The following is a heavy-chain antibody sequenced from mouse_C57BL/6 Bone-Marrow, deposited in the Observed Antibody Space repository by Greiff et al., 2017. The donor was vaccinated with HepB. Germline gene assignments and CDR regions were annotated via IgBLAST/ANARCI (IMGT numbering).Heavy chain of an antibody. V-gene: IGHV5-4*01. D-gene: IGHD1-1*01. J-gene: IGHJ4*01. CDR2: ISDGGSYT. CDR3: ARDYYYGSSYHYYAMDY. CDR1: GFTFSSYA. Sequence: EVQVVESGGGLVKPGGSLKLSCAASGFTFSSYAMSWVRQTPEKRLEWVATISDGGSYTYYPDNVKGRFTISRDNAKNNLYLQMSHLKSEDTAMYYCARDYYYGSSYHYYAMDYWGQGTSVTVSS.